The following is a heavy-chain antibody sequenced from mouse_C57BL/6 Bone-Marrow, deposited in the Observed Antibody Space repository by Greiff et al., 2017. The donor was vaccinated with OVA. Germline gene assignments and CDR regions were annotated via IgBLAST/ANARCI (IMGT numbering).Heavy chain of an antibody. CDR3: ATNYGWSWFAY. J-gene: IGHJ3*01. Sequence: VQLQESGAELVRPGTSVKMSCKASGYTFTNYWIGWAKQRPGHGLEWIGDIYPGGGYTNSNEKFKGKATLTADKSSSTAYMQFSSLTSEYSAINDCATNYGWSWFAYWGQGTLVTVSA. D-gene: IGHD1-1*01. CDR1: GYTFTNYW. CDR2: IYPGGGYT. V-gene: IGHV1-63*01.